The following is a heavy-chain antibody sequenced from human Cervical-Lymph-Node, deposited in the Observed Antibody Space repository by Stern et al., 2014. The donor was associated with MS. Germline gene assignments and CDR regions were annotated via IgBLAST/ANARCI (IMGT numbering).Heavy chain of an antibody. J-gene: IGHJ4*02. CDR1: GASISSGTSY. CDR2: LHASGAT. CDR3: ARGHWELLGNNYFDS. V-gene: IGHV4-61*02. Sequence: QVQLVQSGPGLVKPSQTLSLTCTVSGASISSGTSYWSWIRQPAGGGLEWIGRLHASGATYYTPPLKSRVTISGDTSKNQFSLNLNAVTAADTAVYYCARGHWELLGNNYFDSWGQGTLVTVSS. D-gene: IGHD1-26*01.